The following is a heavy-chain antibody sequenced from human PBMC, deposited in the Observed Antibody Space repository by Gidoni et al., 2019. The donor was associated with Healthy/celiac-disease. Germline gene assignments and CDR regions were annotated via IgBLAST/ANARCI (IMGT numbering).Heavy chain of an antibody. V-gene: IGHV4-34*01. Sequence: QLQLQQWGAGLLKPSETLSLTCSVYGGSFSAYYWRWIRQPPGKGLEWIGEINHSGSTNYNPALKSGGTRSVDKYKNQFSLKLSSVTAAETAVYYGARGPGLYYFDYWGQGTLVTVSS. CDR1: GGSFSAYY. CDR2: INHSGST. J-gene: IGHJ4*02. CDR3: ARGPGLYYFDY.